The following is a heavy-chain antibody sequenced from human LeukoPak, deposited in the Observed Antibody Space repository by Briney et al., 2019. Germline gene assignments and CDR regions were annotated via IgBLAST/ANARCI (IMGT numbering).Heavy chain of an antibody. J-gene: IGHJ4*02. V-gene: IGHV4-4*02. D-gene: IGHD3-22*01. CDR1: GDSISSSNW. CDR2: IYHSGST. CDR3: ARGVHYYDSSGYYHFWYYFDY. Sequence: TPSGTLSLTCAVSGDSISSSNWWSRVRQPPGEGLGRSGEIYHSGSTNYKPSLKSRVNISVEKSKNHFSLKLSSVTAADTAVYYSARGVHYYDSSGYYHFWYYFDYWGQGTLVTVSS.